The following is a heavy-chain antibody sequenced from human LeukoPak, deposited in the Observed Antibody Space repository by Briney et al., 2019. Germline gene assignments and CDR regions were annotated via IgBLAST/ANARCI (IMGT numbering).Heavy chain of an antibody. J-gene: IGHJ5*02. CDR2: INPNSGGT. V-gene: IGHV1-2*02. CDR1: GYTFTGYY. D-gene: IGHD3-3*01. Sequence: ASVKVSCKASGYTFTGYYMHWVRQAPGQGLEWMGWINPNSGGTNYAQKFQGRVTVTRDTSISTAYMELSRLRSDDTAVYYCAVVTIFGVVNWFDPWGQGTLVTVSS. CDR3: AVVTIFGVVNWFDP.